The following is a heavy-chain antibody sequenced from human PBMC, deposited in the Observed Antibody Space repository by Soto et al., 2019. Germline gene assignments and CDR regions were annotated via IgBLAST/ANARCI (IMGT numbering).Heavy chain of an antibody. J-gene: IGHJ6*02. Sequence: GGSLRLSCAASGFTFGTYSMNWVRQAPGKGLDWVSYISSSSETICYADSVKGRFTISRDNAKSSLYLQMNSLRDEDTAVYYCARGAPYYYYHGLDVWGQGTTVTV. CDR2: ISSSSETI. V-gene: IGHV3-48*02. CDR3: ARGAPYYYYHGLDV. CDR1: GFTFGTYS.